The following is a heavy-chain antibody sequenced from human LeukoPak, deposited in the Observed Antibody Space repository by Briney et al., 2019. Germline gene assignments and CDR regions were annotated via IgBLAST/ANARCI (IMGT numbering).Heavy chain of an antibody. J-gene: IGHJ4*02. CDR1: GGSFSGYY. CDR3: ARGLNGMRDY. D-gene: IGHD2-8*01. CDR2: INHSGST. Sequence: SETLSLTCAVYGGSFSGYYWSWIRQPPGKGLEWIGEINHSGSTNYNPSLKSRVTISVDTSKNQFSLKLNSVTAADTAVYYCARGLNGMRDYWGQGTLVTVSS. V-gene: IGHV4-34*01.